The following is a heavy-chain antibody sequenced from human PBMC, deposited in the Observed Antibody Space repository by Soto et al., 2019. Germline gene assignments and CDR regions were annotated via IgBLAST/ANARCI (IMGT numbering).Heavy chain of an antibody. Sequence: GGSLRLSCAASGFSVSNYWMNWVRQAPGKGLVWVSHIKSDGTTSYADSVEGRFTVSRDDAKNTFYLQMNGLRAEDTAVYYCAKDRGEEGLKFLEWFGGMDVWGRGTTVTVSS. J-gene: IGHJ6*02. CDR1: GFSVSNYW. CDR2: IKSDGTT. V-gene: IGHV3-74*01. D-gene: IGHD3-3*01. CDR3: AKDRGEEGLKFLEWFGGMDV.